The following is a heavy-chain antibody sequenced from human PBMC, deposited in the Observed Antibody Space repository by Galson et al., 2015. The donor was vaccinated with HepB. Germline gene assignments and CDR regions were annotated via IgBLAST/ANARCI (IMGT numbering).Heavy chain of an antibody. V-gene: IGHV3-11*01. D-gene: IGHD2-15*01. CDR2: ISSLGTTK. J-gene: IGHJ5*01. Sequence: SLRLSCAASGFILSDYYMSWIRQAPGKGLEWISYISSLGTTKFYADSVKGRFTISRDDANNSLYLEMNSLRAEDTAVYDCVSDRDCSGTKCYYTRFDSWGQGTPVTVSS. CDR1: GFILSDYY. CDR3: VSDRDCSGTKCYYTRFDS.